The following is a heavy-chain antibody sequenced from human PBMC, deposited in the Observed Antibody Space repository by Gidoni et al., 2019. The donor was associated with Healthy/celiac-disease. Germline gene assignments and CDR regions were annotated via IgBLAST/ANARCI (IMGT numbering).Heavy chain of an antibody. Sequence: QVQLVQSGAEVKKPGSSVTVSCKASGGTFSSYAISWVRQAPGQGLEWMGRIIPILGIANYEQKFQGRVTITADKSTSTAYMELSSLRSEDTAVYYCARDSSSGSYYVDYGMDVWGQGTTVTVSS. J-gene: IGHJ6*02. V-gene: IGHV1-69*09. D-gene: IGHD3-10*01. CDR1: GGTFSSYA. CDR2: IIPILGIA. CDR3: ARDSSSGSYYVDYGMDV.